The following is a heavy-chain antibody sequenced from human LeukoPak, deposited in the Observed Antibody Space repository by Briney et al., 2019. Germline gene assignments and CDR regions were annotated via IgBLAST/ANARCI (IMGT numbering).Heavy chain of an antibody. Sequence: ASVKVSCKASGYTFTGYYMHWVRQAPGQGLEGMGWINPNSGGTNYAQKFQGRVTMTRDTSISTAYMELSRLRSDDTAVYYCAREERGYYDSSGHFDYWGQGTLVTVSS. CDR2: INPNSGGT. CDR1: GYTFTGYY. V-gene: IGHV1-2*02. D-gene: IGHD3-22*01. CDR3: AREERGYYDSSGHFDY. J-gene: IGHJ4*02.